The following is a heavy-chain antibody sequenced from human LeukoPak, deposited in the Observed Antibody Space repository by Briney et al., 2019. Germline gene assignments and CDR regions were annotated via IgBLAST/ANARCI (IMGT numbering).Heavy chain of an antibody. CDR2: IYSGGST. D-gene: IGHD3-22*01. CDR1: GFTVSSYY. J-gene: IGHJ3*02. Sequence: PGGSLRLSCAASGFTVSSYYMSWVRQAPGKGLEWVSVIYSGGSTNYPDSVKGRFTISRDNSKNTLYLQMNSLRAEDTAVYYCARDPDSSAYDAFDIWGQGTMVTVSS. V-gene: IGHV3-53*01. CDR3: ARDPDSSAYDAFDI.